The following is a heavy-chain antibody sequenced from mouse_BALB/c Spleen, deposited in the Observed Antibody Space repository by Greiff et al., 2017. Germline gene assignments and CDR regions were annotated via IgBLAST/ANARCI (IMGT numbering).Heavy chain of an antibody. CDR2: ISSGSSTI. V-gene: IGHV5-17*02. Sequence: EVHLVESGGGLVQPGGSRKLSCAASGFTFSSFGMHWVRQAPEKGLEWVAYISSGSSTIYYADTVKGRFTISRDNPKNTLFLQMTSLRSEDTAMYYCARSTMITTEGTLDYWGQGTTLTVSS. D-gene: IGHD2-4*01. CDR1: GFTFSSFG. J-gene: IGHJ2*01. CDR3: ARSTMITTEGTLDY.